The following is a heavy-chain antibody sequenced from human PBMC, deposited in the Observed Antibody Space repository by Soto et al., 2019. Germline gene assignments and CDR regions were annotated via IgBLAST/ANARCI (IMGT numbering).Heavy chain of an antibody. CDR2: IYYSGST. D-gene: IGHD6-13*01. CDR3: AAAAGRNWFDP. V-gene: IGHV4-59*01. Sequence: SETLSLTCTVSGGSISSYYWSWIRQPPGKGLEWIGYIYYSGSTNYNPSLKSRVTISVDTSKNQFSLKLSSVTAADTAVYYCAAAAGRNWFDPWGQGTLVTVSS. J-gene: IGHJ5*02. CDR1: GGSISSYY.